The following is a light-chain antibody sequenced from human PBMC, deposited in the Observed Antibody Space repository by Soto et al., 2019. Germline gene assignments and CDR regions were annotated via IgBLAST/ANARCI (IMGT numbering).Light chain of an antibody. Sequence: QSALTQPASVSGSPGQSIAISCTGSSSDVADYKFVSWYQQHPGKAPKLMIYXXXSXXXXXXXXFXGSKSGNTASLTISGLQAEDXADYYCDSYTSSGTYVFGSGTKLTVL. CDR3: DSYTSSGTYV. CDR1: SSDVADYKF. V-gene: IGLV2-14*01. J-gene: IGLJ1*01. CDR2: XXX.